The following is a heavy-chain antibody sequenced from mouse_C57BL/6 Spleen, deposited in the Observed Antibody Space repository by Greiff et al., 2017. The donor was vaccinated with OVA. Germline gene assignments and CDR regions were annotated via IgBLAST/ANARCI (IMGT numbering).Heavy chain of an antibody. CDR1: GYSFTDYN. V-gene: IGHV1-39*01. J-gene: IGHJ4*01. CDR3: ARVGFEEGYYYAMDY. Sequence: VQLKESGPELVKPGASVKISCKASGYSFTDYNMNWVKQSNGKSLEWIGVIKPNYGTTSYNQKFKGKATLTVDQSSSTAYMQLNSLTSEDSAVYYCARVGFEEGYYYAMDYWGQGTSVTVSS. CDR2: IKPNYGTT. D-gene: IGHD3-1*01.